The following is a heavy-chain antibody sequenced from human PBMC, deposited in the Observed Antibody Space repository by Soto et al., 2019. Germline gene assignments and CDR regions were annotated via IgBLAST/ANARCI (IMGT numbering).Heavy chain of an antibody. V-gene: IGHV1-18*01. J-gene: IGHJ5*02. D-gene: IGHD7-27*01. CDR3: ARSNPGPTREWFDP. CDR2: ISAYNGNT. CDR1: GYTFTSYG. Sequence: GASVKVSCKASGYTFTSYGISWVRQAPGQGLEWMGWISAYNGNTNYAQKLQGRVTMTTDTSTSTAYMELRSLRSDDTAVYYCARSNPGPTREWFDPWGQGTLVTVSS.